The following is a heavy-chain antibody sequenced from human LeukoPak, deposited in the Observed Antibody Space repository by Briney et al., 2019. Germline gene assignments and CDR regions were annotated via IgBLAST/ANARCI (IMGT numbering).Heavy chain of an antibody. V-gene: IGHV3-23*01. CDR2: ISGSGGST. CDR3: ARDRGAGFDP. Sequence: GGSLRLSCAASGFTFSSYAMSWVRQAPGKGLEWVSAISGSGGSTYYADSVKGRFTISRDNAKNSLYLQMNSLRAEDTAVYYCARDRGAGFDPWGQGTLVTVSS. CDR1: GFTFSSYA. J-gene: IGHJ5*02.